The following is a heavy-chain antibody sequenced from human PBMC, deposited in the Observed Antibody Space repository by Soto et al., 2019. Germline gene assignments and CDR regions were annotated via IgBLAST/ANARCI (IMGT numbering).Heavy chain of an antibody. CDR1: GFTLSDYA. Sequence: GGSLRLSCAASGFTLSDYAMHWVRHVPGQGPEWVRIISFYGNIKYDADSVKGRFTISRDNSKNTLFLQMDSLKGEDTAVYSCARAPRRYCTSLSCLGLYGLDGWGQGTAVIVSS. J-gene: IGHJ6*02. CDR2: ISFYGNIK. CDR3: ARAPRRYCTSLSCLGLYGLDG. D-gene: IGHD2-8*01. V-gene: IGHV3-30-3*01.